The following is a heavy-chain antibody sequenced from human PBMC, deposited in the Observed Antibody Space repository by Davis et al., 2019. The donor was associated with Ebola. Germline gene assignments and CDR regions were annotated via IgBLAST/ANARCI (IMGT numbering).Heavy chain of an antibody. Sequence: AASVKVSCKASGYTFTSYPMNWVRQAPGQGLEWMGWINTNTGKPTYAPGFTGRFVFSLDTSVSTAHLEINSLEAEDTAVYYCARDSNYYDETYGMDVWGQGTTVSVSS. CDR2: INTNTGKP. CDR3: ARDSNYYDETYGMDV. V-gene: IGHV7-4-1*02. CDR1: GYTFTSYP. J-gene: IGHJ6*02. D-gene: IGHD3-22*01.